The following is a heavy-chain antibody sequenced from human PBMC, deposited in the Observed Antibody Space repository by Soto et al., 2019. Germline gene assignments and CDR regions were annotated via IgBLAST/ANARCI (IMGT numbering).Heavy chain of an antibody. D-gene: IGHD1-26*01. CDR2: IDWDDDR. V-gene: IGHV2-70*11. J-gene: IGHJ4*02. CDR1: GFSLTTSGMC. Sequence: SGPTLVNPTQTLTLTCTFSGFSLTTSGMCVSWIRQPPGKALEWLARIDWDDDRYYSTSLETRLTISKDTSRNQVVLTMTNMDPVDSATYYCARLVIVGALFYFDSWGQGTLVTVSS. CDR3: ARLVIVGALFYFDS.